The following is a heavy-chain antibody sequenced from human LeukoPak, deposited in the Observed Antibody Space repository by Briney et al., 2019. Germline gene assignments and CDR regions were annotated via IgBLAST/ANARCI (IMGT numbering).Heavy chain of an antibody. CDR2: IIPILGIA. V-gene: IGHV1-69*04. CDR1: GGTFSSYA. Sequence: GASVKVSCKASGGTFSSYAISWVRQAPGQGLEWMGRIIPILGIANYAQKFQGRVTITADKSTSTAYMELSSLRSEDTAVYYCARDPPRDLTTMIVVGYGMDVWGQGTTVTVSS. J-gene: IGHJ6*02. D-gene: IGHD3-22*01. CDR3: ARDPPRDLTTMIVVGYGMDV.